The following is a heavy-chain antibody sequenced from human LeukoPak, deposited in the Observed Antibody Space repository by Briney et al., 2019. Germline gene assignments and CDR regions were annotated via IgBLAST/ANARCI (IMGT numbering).Heavy chain of an antibody. J-gene: IGHJ4*02. V-gene: IGHV3-7*01. CDR2: INEDGSDK. Sequence: GGSLRLSCEASGFSFSRYWMSWVRQAPGKGLEWVANINEDGSDKYYVESVKGRFTVSRDNGRNSQYLQMNSLRVEDTGVYFCATSSSTWYRGWDWGQGILVTVSS. D-gene: IGHD6-13*01. CDR1: GFSFSRYW. CDR3: ATSSSTWYRGWD.